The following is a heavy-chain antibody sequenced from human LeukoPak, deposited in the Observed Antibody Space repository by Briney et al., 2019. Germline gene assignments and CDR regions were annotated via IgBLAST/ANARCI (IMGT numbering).Heavy chain of an antibody. Sequence: GGSLRLSCAASGFTLSSYAMSWVRQGPGKGLEWVSAISVSGNTYHADSVKGRFTIPRDNSKNTLYLQMNSLRAEDTAVYYCARAGRVVVVVVATDIWGQGTLVTVSS. CDR2: ISVSGNT. CDR1: GFTLSSYA. J-gene: IGHJ4*02. V-gene: IGHV3-23*01. D-gene: IGHD2-15*01. CDR3: ARAGRVVVVVVATDI.